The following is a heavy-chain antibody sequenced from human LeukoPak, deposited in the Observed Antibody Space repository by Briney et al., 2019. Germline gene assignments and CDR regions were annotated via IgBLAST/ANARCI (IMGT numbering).Heavy chain of an antibody. CDR3: ARDYVWGSDRYTDY. D-gene: IGHD3-16*02. CDR2: IRQDGSEK. J-gene: IGHJ4*02. CDR1: GFTFSNYW. V-gene: IGHV3-7*05. Sequence: GGSLRLSCAASGFTFSNYWMTWVRQAPGRGLEWVANIRQDGSEKYYVDSVKGRFTISRGNAQNSLYLQMNSLRAEDTAVYYCARDYVWGSDRYTDYWGQGTLVTVSS.